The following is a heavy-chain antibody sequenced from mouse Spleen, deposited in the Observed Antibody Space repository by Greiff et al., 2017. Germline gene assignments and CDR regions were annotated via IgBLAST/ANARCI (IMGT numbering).Heavy chain of an antibody. CDR1: GYSITSGYY. V-gene: IGHV3-6*01. CDR3: ARYGSSYGYFDV. D-gene: IGHD1-1*01. Sequence: EVQLVESGPGLVKPSQSLSLTCSVTGYSITSGYYWNWIRQFPGNKLEWMGYISYDGSNNYNPSLKNRISITRDTSKNQFFLKLNSVTTEDTATYYCARYGSSYGYFDVWGAGTTVTVSS. J-gene: IGHJ1*01. CDR2: ISYDGSN.